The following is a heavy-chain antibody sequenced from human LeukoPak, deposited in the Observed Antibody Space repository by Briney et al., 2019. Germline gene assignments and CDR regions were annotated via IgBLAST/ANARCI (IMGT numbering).Heavy chain of an antibody. CDR1: GYTFTGYY. Sequence: ASVKVSCKASGYTFTGYYIHWVRQAPGQGLEWMGWINPNSGGTNYAQKFQGRVTMTRDTSISTAYMELSRLRSDDTAVYYCARPPRRRRSYDFWSGYHNYYYYYMDVWGKGTTVTVSS. CDR2: INPNSGGT. CDR3: ARPPRRRRSYDFWSGYHNYYYYYMDV. V-gene: IGHV1-2*02. J-gene: IGHJ6*03. D-gene: IGHD3-3*01.